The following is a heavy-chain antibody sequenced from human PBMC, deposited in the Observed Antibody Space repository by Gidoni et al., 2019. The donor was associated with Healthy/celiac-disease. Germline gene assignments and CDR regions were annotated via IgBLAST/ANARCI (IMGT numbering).Heavy chain of an antibody. Sequence: EVQLVESGGGLVQPGGSLRLSCAASGFTFSSYAMSWVRQAPGKGLEWVSAISGSGGSTYYADSVKGRFTISRDNSKNTLYLQMNSLRAEDTAVYYCAKDPHYSGGSCDLDFDYWGQGTLVTVSS. CDR1: GFTFSSYA. CDR2: ISGSGGST. CDR3: AKDPHYSGGSCDLDFDY. J-gene: IGHJ4*02. D-gene: IGHD2-15*01. V-gene: IGHV3-23*04.